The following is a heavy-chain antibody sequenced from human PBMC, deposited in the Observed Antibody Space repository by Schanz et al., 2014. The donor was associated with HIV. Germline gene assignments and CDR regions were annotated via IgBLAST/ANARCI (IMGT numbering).Heavy chain of an antibody. J-gene: IGHJ5*02. V-gene: IGHV1-2*02. Sequence: QVQLVQSGAAVKKPGASVKVSCKASGYTFTDYFMHWVRQAPGQGLEWMGWINPNSGGTNYAQKFQGRVTMTRDTSISTAYMEMRRLRSDDTAVYYCARDVSVDCTGINNCYTRKWFDPWGQGTLVTVSS. CDR2: INPNSGGT. CDR3: ARDVSVDCTGINNCYTRKWFDP. D-gene: IGHD2-2*02. CDR1: GYTFTDYF.